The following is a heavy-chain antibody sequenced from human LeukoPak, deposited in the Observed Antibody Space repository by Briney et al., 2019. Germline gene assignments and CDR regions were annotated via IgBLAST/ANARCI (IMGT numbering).Heavy chain of an antibody. CDR1: GVSFSAYY. CDR2: INHGGST. V-gene: IGHV4-34*01. J-gene: IGHJ4*02. D-gene: IGHD5-24*01. CDR3: ARNNLGYNYFDY. Sequence: SETLSLTCGVFGVSFSAYYWSWIRQPPGKGLEWIGDINHGGSTNYDPSLKSRVTISVDTSKNQFSLKLSSVTAADTAVYYCARNNLGYNYFDYWGQGTLVTVSS.